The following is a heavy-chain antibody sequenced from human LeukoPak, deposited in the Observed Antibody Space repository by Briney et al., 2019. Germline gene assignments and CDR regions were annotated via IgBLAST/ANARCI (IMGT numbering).Heavy chain of an antibody. CDR1: GGSISSYY. CDR3: ARAGYSSGWYGIDY. D-gene: IGHD6-19*01. J-gene: IGHJ4*02. Sequence: SETLSLTCTVSGGSISSYYWSWIRQPPGKGLEWIGEINHSGSTNYNPSLKSRVTISVDTSKNQFSLKLSSVTAADTAVYYCARAGYSSGWYGIDYWGQGTLVTVSS. V-gene: IGHV4-34*01. CDR2: INHSGST.